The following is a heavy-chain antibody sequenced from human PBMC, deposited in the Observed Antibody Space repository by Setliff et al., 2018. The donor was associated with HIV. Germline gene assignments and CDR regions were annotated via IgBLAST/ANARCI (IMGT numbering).Heavy chain of an antibody. CDR1: GGSISSSIYY. CDR3: ARGLSFYDPGGFDY. Sequence: PSETLSLTCTVSGGSISSSIYYWGGLRQPPGKGLEWIGSIYHSGSTYYNPSLKSRVTISVDTSKNQFSLKVSSVTAADTAVYYCARGLSFYDPGGFDYWGQGTLVTVSS. CDR2: IYHSGST. D-gene: IGHD3-22*01. J-gene: IGHJ4*01. V-gene: IGHV4-39*07.